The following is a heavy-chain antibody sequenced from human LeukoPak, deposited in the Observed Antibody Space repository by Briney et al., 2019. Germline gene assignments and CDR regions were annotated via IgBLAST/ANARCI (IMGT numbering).Heavy chain of an antibody. D-gene: IGHD6-19*01. V-gene: IGHV4-61*01. CDR2: IYYSGST. CDR1: GGSVSSGSYY. Sequence: SETLSLTCTVSGGSVSSGSYYWSWIRQPPGKGLEWIGYIYYSGSTNYNPSLNSRVTISVDTSKNQFSLKLSSVSAADTAVYYCARGRNYGAVAAYFYWGQGTLVTVSS. J-gene: IGHJ4*02. CDR3: ARGRNYGAVAAYFY.